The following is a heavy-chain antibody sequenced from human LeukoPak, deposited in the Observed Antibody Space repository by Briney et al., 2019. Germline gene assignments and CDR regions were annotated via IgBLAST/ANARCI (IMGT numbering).Heavy chain of an antibody. J-gene: IGHJ5*02. Sequence: SETLSLTCTVSGGSISSYYWSWIRQPPGKGLEWIGYIYYSGSTNYNPSLKSRVTISVDTSKNQFSLKLSSVTAADTAVYYCARSTPGKNWFDPWGQGTLVTVSS. CDR3: ARSTPGKNWFDP. V-gene: IGHV4-59*01. CDR1: GGSISSYY. D-gene: IGHD3-10*01. CDR2: IYYSGST.